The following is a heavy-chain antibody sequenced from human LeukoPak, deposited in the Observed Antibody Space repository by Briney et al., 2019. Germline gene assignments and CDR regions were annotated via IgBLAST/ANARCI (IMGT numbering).Heavy chain of an antibody. CDR1: GGSFSGYY. V-gene: IGHV4-34*01. D-gene: IGHD3-22*01. Sequence: SETLSLTCAVYGGSFSGYYWSWIRQPPGKGLEWIGEINHSGSTNYNPSLKSRVTISVDTSKNQFSLKLSSVTAADTAVYYCARERGVTRPFSRYDSSVFNWFDPWGQGTLVTVSS. CDR2: INHSGST. J-gene: IGHJ5*02. CDR3: ARERGVTRPFSRYDSSVFNWFDP.